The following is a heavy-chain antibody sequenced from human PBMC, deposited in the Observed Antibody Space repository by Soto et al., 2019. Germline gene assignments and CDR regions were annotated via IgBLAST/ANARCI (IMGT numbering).Heavy chain of an antibody. D-gene: IGHD4-17*01. CDR3: ARDTALDGMDV. Sequence: QVQLVQSGAEVKKPGASVKVSCKASGYTFTSYYMHWVRQAPGQGLEWMGIINPSGGSTSYAQKFLCRVTMTRDTSTSTGYMELSSLRSEDTAVYYCARDTALDGMDVWGQGTTVTVSS. CDR2: INPSGGST. CDR1: GYTFTSYY. J-gene: IGHJ6*02. V-gene: IGHV1-46*03.